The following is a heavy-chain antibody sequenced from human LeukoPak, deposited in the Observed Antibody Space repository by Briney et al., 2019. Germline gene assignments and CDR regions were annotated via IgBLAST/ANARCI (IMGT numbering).Heavy chain of an antibody. D-gene: IGHD2-21*02. J-gene: IGHJ4*02. Sequence: ASVKVSCKASGGTFSSYAISWVRQAPGQGLEWMGGIIPIFGTANYAQKFQGRVTITADESTSTAYMELSSLRSEDTAVYYCARDWTYCGGDCYSGFDYWGQGTLVTVSS. CDR3: ARDWTYCGGDCYSGFDY. CDR2: IIPIFGTA. CDR1: GGTFSSYA. V-gene: IGHV1-69*01.